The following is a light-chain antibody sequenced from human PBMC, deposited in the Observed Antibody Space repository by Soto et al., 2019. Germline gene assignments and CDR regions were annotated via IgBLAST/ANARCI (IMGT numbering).Light chain of an antibody. CDR3: QQYGGSPPYT. CDR1: QSVSSSY. CDR2: DTS. J-gene: IGKJ2*01. V-gene: IGKV3-20*01. Sequence: EIVLTQSPGTLSLSPGERATLSCRASQSVSSSYLAWYQQKPGQAPRLLIYDTSNRATGIPDRFSGSGSGTDFTLPISRMEPEDFAVYYCQQYGGSPPYTFGQGTKLEIK.